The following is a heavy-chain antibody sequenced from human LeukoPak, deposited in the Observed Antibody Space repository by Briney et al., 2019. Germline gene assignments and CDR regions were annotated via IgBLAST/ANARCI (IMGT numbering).Heavy chain of an antibody. Sequence: GGSLRLSCAASGFTFSSYGMSWVRQAPGKGLEWVSAISGSGDRTYYADSVKGRFTISRDNSKNTLYLQMNSLRAEDTAVYYCAKDWDDYYGSGSYFDYWGQGTLVTVSS. CDR1: GFTFSSYG. CDR2: ISGSGDRT. J-gene: IGHJ4*02. CDR3: AKDWDDYYGSGSYFDY. V-gene: IGHV3-23*01. D-gene: IGHD3-10*01.